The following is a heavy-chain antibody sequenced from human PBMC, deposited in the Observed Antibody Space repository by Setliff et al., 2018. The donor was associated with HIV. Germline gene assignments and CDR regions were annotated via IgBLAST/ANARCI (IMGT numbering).Heavy chain of an antibody. CDR1: GFTFSTHC. D-gene: IGHD2-15*01. Sequence: GGSLRLSCAASGFTFSTHCMNWVRQAPGKGLEWISSISWRSSYIYYSDSVKGRFTISRNDAENSLFLQLNSLRDEDTAVYYCSRSQGIGNYYMDVWGTGTTVTVSS. J-gene: IGHJ6*03. V-gene: IGHV3-21*01. CDR3: SRSQGIGNYYMDV. CDR2: ISWRSSYI.